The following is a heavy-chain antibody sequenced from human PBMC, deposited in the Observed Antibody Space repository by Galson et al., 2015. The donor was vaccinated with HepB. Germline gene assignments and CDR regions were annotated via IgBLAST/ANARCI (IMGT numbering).Heavy chain of an antibody. J-gene: IGHJ4*02. CDR2: FDPEDGET. Sequence: SVKVSCKVSGYTLTELSMHWVRQAPGKGLEWMGGFDPEDGETIYAQKFQGRVTMTEDTSTDTAYMELSSLRSEDTAVYYCATGHGGYYDSSGYFGYWGQGTLVTVSS. V-gene: IGHV1-24*01. D-gene: IGHD3-22*01. CDR1: GYTLTELS. CDR3: ATGHGGYYDSSGYFGY.